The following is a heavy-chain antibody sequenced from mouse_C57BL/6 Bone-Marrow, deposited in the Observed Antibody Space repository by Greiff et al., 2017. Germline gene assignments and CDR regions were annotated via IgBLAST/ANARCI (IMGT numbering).Heavy chain of an antibody. CDR3: ARGEGYDY. J-gene: IGHJ2*01. CDR2: IYPGGGYT. Sequence: QVQLQQSGAELVRPGTSVKMSCKASGYTFTNYWIGWAKQRPGHGLEWIGDIYPGGGYTNYNEKFKGKATLTADKASSTAYMPCSSLTSEDAAIYSCARGEGYDYWGQGTTLTVSS. D-gene: IGHD2-13*01. V-gene: IGHV1-63*01. CDR1: GYTFTNYW.